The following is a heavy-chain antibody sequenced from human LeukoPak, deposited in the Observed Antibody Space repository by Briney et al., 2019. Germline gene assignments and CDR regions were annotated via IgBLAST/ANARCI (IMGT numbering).Heavy chain of an antibody. CDR3: ARGFALGGAFDI. CDR2: IYYSGST. D-gene: IGHD3-10*01. J-gene: IGHJ3*02. V-gene: IGHV4-59*08. Sequence: SETLSLTCTVSDGSISSYYWSWIRQPPGKGLEWIGYIYYSGSTNYNPSLKSRVTISVDTSKNQFSLKLSSVTAADTAVYYCARGFALGGAFDIWGQGTMVTVSS. CDR1: DGSISSYY.